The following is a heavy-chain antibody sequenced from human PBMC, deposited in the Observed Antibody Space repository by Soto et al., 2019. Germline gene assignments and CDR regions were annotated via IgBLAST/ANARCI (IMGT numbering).Heavy chain of an antibody. D-gene: IGHD3-22*01. CDR3: AREGRTDDSSGRSLDY. V-gene: IGHV4-4*07. Sequence: SETLSLTCTVSGGSISSYYWSWIRQPAGKGLEWIGRIYTSGSTNYNPSLKSRVTMSVDTSKNQFSLKLSSVTAADTAVYYCAREGRTDDSSGRSLDYWGQGXLVTVYS. CDR1: GGSISSYY. J-gene: IGHJ4*02. CDR2: IYTSGST.